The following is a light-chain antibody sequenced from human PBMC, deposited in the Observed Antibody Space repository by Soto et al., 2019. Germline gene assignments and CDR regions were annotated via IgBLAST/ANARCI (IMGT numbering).Light chain of an antibody. Sequence: EIVLTHAPATLSLSPGERATLSCRASQSISSSLAWYQQKPGQAPRLLIYDASTRATGFPARFSGSGSGTDVTLTIGSLEPEDFGVYYCQQRSEWPRTFGQGTKVEI. CDR2: DAS. J-gene: IGKJ1*01. V-gene: IGKV3-11*01. CDR1: QSISSS. CDR3: QQRSEWPRT.